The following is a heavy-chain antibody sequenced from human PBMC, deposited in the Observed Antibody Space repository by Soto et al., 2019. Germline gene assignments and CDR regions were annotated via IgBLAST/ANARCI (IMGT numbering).Heavy chain of an antibody. CDR2: IASGGGRI. Sequence: EEQLVQSGGGLVQPGESLRIACKSSGFALDLYDMNWVVQAPGKDLERISHIASGGGRIYYAASVQGRFTISRDSAQNSLYLQGNSLRDEDTALYYCAGERLLLFAPYDAFDMWGQGTLVAGSS. V-gene: IGHV3-48*03. J-gene: IGHJ3*02. CDR3: AGERLLLFAPYDAFDM. D-gene: IGHD2-15*01. CDR1: GFALDLYD.